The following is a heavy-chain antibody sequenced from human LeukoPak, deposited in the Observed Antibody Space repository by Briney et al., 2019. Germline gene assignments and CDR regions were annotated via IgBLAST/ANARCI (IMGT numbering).Heavy chain of an antibody. CDR2: VSWNSGSI. J-gene: IGHJ4*02. Sequence: GRSLRLSRAASGFTFDDYAMHWVRQAPGKGLEWVSGVSWNSGSIGYADSVKGRFTISRDNAKNSLYLQMNSLRAEDTALYYCASSSGWYTDWGQGTLVTVSS. V-gene: IGHV3-9*01. D-gene: IGHD6-19*01. CDR3: ASSSGWYTD. CDR1: GFTFDDYA.